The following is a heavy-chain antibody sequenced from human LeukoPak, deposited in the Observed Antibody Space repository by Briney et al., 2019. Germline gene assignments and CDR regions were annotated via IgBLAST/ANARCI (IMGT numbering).Heavy chain of an antibody. J-gene: IGHJ4*02. CDR1: GFTFDDYA. CDR2: ISWNSGSI. D-gene: IGHD4-23*01. V-gene: IGHV3-9*01. Sequence: GGSLRLSCAASGFTFDDYAMHWVRQAPGKGLEWVSGISWNSGSIGYADSVKGRFTISRDNAKNSLYLQMNSLRAEDTALYYCAKGGNSHFDYWGQGTLVTVSS. CDR3: AKGGNSHFDY.